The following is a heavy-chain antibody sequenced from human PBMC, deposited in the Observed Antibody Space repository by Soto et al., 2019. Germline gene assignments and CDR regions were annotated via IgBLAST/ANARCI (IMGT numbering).Heavy chain of an antibody. CDR3: ASEPNYVDY. CDR2: ISAYNGNT. Sequence: QVQLVQSGAEVKKPGASVKVSCKASGYTFTSYDISWLRQAPGQGLEWMGWISAYNGNTKYAQKLQGRVTMTTDTSTSTADMELRSLRYDDTAVYYCASEPNYVDYWGQGTLVTVSS. J-gene: IGHJ4*02. V-gene: IGHV1-18*01. CDR1: GYTFTSYD.